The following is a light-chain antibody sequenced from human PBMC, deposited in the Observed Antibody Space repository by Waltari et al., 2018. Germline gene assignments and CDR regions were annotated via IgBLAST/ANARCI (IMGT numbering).Light chain of an antibody. CDR1: SSAVGGYNY. J-gene: IGLJ2*01. V-gene: IGLV2-14*01. Sequence: QSALTQPASVSGPPGQSITIPCPGTSSAVGGYNYVSWYQQHPGKAPKLMIYEVSNRPSGVSNRFSGSKSGNTASLTISGLQAEDEADYYCSSYTSSSTLGFGGGTKLTVL. CDR3: SSYTSSSTLG. CDR2: EVS.